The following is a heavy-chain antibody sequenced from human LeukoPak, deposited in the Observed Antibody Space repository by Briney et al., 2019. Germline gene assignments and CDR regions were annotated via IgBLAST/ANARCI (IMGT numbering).Heavy chain of an antibody. CDR1: GGSFSGYY. D-gene: IGHD3-10*01. CDR3: ARGDAMLRGVIDEIDP. Sequence: SETLSLTCAVYGGSFSGYYWSWIRQPPGKGLEWIGYIHYSGSTNYNPSLRGRVTMSVDTSKNQLSLKLSSVTAADAAVYYCARGDAMLRGVIDEIDPWGQGTLVTVSS. V-gene: IGHV4-59*01. J-gene: IGHJ5*02. CDR2: IHYSGST.